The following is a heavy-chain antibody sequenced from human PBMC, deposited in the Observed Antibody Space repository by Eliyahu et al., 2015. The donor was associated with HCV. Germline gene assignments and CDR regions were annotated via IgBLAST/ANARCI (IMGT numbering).Heavy chain of an antibody. CDR1: GFPFDDYA. CDR3: AKDSRRQRFGYSDY. Sequence: EVQLVESGGGLVQPGWSLRLSCAASGFPFDDYAMHWVXQAPGKGLEWVSGISWNSGSIGYADSVKGRFTISRDNARNSLYLEMNSLRPEDTALYYCAKDSRRQRFGYSDYWGQGTLVTVSS. V-gene: IGHV3-9*01. J-gene: IGHJ4*02. CDR2: ISWNSGSI. D-gene: IGHD3-22*01.